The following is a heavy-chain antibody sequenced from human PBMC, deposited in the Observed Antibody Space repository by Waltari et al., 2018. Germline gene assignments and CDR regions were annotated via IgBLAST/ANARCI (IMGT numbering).Heavy chain of an antibody. V-gene: IGHV4-4*07. D-gene: IGHD3-3*01. Sequence: QVQLQESGPGLVKPSETLSLTCTVSGGSISSYYWSWIRQPAGKGLEWIGRIYTSGSTNYNPSLKSRVTMSVDTSKNQFSLKLSSVTAADTAVYDCARQPPSFWSGYIDYWGQGTLVTVSS. CDR1: GGSISSYY. J-gene: IGHJ4*02. CDR3: ARQPPSFWSGYIDY. CDR2: IYTSGST.